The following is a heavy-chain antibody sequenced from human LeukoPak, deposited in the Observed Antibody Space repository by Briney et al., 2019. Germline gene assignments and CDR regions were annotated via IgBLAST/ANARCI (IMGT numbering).Heavy chain of an antibody. J-gene: IGHJ4*02. Sequence: SETLSLTFTVSGGSISSYYWSWIRQPPGKGLEWIGYIYYSGSTNYNPSLKSRVTISVDTSKNQFSLKLSSVTAADTAVYYCARVRHSSGWYVDYWGQGTLVTVSS. CDR2: IYYSGST. CDR1: GGSISSYY. CDR3: ARVRHSSGWYVDY. D-gene: IGHD6-19*01. V-gene: IGHV4-59*01.